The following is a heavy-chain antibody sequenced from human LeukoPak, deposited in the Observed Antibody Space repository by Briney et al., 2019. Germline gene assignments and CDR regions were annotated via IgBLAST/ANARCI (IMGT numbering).Heavy chain of an antibody. Sequence: GGSLRLSCAASGFTFSSYWMSWVRQAPGKGLEWVANIKQDGSEKYYVDSVKGRFTISRDNAKNSLYLQMNSLRAEDTAVYYCARGIGVGATTLYYFDYWGQGTLVTVSS. D-gene: IGHD1-26*01. V-gene: IGHV3-7*01. J-gene: IGHJ4*02. CDR2: IKQDGSEK. CDR3: ARGIGVGATTLYYFDY. CDR1: GFTFSSYW.